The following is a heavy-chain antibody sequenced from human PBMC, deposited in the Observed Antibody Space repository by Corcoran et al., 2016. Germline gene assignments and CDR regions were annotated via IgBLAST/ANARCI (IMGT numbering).Heavy chain of an antibody. CDR3: ARGRGSDFWSGYNWFDP. Sequence: QVQLVQSGAEVKKPGASVKVSCKASGYTFTSYDINWVRQATGQGLEWMGWMNLNSGNTGYAQKFQGRVTMTRNTSISTAYMELSSLRSEDTAVYYCARGRGSDFWSGYNWFDPWGQGTLVTVSS. CDR2: MNLNSGNT. J-gene: IGHJ5*02. V-gene: IGHV1-8*01. D-gene: IGHD3-3*01. CDR1: GYTFTSYD.